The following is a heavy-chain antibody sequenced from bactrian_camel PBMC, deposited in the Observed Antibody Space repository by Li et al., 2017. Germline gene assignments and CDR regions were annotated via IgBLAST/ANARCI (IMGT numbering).Heavy chain of an antibody. J-gene: IGHJ4*01. V-gene: IGHV3-2*01. D-gene: IGHD6*01. CDR2: IYSDGSNT. CDR1: GITFSRYY. CDR3: ATLKYGGDWYAGAAPTSYDYNY. Sequence: HVQLVESGGGLVKPGGSLRLSCAASGITFSRYYMTWVRQAPGKGLEWVSSIYSDGSNTYYADSVKGRFTISRDNAKNTVYLQMNSLKSEDTALYYCATLKYGGDWYAGAAPTSYDYNYWGQGTQVTVS.